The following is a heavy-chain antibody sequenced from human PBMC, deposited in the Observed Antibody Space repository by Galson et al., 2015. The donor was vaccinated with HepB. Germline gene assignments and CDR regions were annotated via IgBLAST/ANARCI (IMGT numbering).Heavy chain of an antibody. CDR3: AKGPFRGEGLGLFDY. J-gene: IGHJ4*02. CDR1: GFTFDDYT. CDR2: ISWDGGST. Sequence: SLRLSCAASGFTFDDYTMHWVRQAPGKGLEWVSLISWDGGSTYYADSVKGRFTISRDNSKNSLYLQMNSLRTEDTALYYCAKGPFRGEGLGLFDYWGQGTLVTVSS. V-gene: IGHV3-43*01. D-gene: IGHD3-10*01.